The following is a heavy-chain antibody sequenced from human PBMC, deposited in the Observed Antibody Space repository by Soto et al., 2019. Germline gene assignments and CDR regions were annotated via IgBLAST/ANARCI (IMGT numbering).Heavy chain of an antibody. V-gene: IGHV1-69*13. J-gene: IGHJ6*02. CDR3: ARDPYRSSSRVFYYYGMDV. CDR1: GGTFSSYA. Sequence: SVKVSCKASGGTFSSYAINWVRQAPGQGLEWMGGIIPIFGTANYAQKFQGRVTITADESTSTAYMELSSLRSEDTAVYYCARDPYRSSSRVFYYYGMDVWGQGTTVTVSS. D-gene: IGHD6-6*01. CDR2: IIPIFGTA.